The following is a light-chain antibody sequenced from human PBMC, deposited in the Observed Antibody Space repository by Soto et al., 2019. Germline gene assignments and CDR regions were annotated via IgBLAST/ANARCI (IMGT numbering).Light chain of an antibody. J-gene: IGKJ4*01. CDR3: QQANSSPPSLT. CDR1: QGITSW. CDR2: TVS. V-gene: IGKV1D-12*01. Sequence: DIQMTQSPSSVSASVGDKVTITCRASQGITSWLAWYQQKPGKAPRLIIYTVSNLQSGVPARFSGSRSGADFTLTISGLQPEDFATYYWQQANSSPPSLTFGGGTKVQIK.